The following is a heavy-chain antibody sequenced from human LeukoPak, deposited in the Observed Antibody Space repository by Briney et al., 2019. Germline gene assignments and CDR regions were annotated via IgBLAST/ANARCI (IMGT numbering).Heavy chain of an antibody. Sequence: SVKVSCKGSGGNINNYAVNWVRQAPGQGLEWMGRIIPFLNISDSARKFQGRVTVSADTSTSSTFLELRSLGSEDTAVYYCARVHRIGASNWFDPWGQGTLVTVSS. CDR3: ARVHRIGASNWFDP. CDR1: GGNINNYA. V-gene: IGHV1-69*04. J-gene: IGHJ5*02. CDR2: IIPFLNIS. D-gene: IGHD1-26*01.